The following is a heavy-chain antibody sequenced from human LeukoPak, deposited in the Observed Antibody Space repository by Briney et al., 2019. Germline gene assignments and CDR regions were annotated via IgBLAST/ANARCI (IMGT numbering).Heavy chain of an antibody. CDR3: ARGSGVRYFARYYFDY. D-gene: IGHD3-9*01. J-gene: IGHJ4*02. CDR2: IYYSGST. Sequence: ETLSLTCTVSGGSISSYYWSWIRQPPGKGLEWIGYIYYSGSTNYNPSLKSRVTISVDTSKNQFSLKLSSVTAADTAVYYCARGSGVRYFARYYFDYWGQGTLVTVSS. CDR1: GGSISSYY. V-gene: IGHV4-59*01.